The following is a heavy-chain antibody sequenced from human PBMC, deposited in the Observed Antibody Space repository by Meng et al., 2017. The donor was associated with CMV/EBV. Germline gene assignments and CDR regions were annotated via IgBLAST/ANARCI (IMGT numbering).Heavy chain of an antibody. D-gene: IGHD7-27*01. CDR1: GYSFTSYW. CDR2: IYPGDSDT. CDR3: ARHDGEYYYYGIDV. Sequence: GGSRRLSCKGSGYSFTSYWIGWVRQMPGKGLEWMGIIYPGDSDTRYSPSFQGQVTISADKSISTAYLQWSSLKASDTAMYYCARHDGEYYYYGIDVWGQGTTVPVSS. V-gene: IGHV5-51*01. J-gene: IGHJ6*02.